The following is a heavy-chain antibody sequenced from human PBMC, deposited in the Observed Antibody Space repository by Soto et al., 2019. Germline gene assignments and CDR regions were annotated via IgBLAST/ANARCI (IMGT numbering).Heavy chain of an antibody. D-gene: IGHD2-15*01. CDR1: GFTFSNYW. Sequence: EVQLVESGGGLVQPGGSLRLSCAASGFTFSNYWMYWVRQAPGKGLVWVSRINSDGSVSSYADSVKGRLTISRDNVKNTLYLQMDSLRAEDTAVYYCARGDCVGGPCYSLAGSFYYYMDVWGKGPTVTVFS. J-gene: IGHJ6*03. V-gene: IGHV3-74*01. CDR2: INSDGSVS. CDR3: ARGDCVGGPCYSLAGSFYYYMDV.